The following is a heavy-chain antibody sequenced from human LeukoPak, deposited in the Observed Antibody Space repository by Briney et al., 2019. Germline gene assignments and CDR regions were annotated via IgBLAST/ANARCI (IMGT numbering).Heavy chain of an antibody. CDR3: AREDGAYDYVWGSYRREYYFDY. J-gene: IGHJ4*02. CDR1: GGSISSSSYY. Sequence: SETLSLTCTVSGGSISSSSYYWGWIRQPPGKGLEWIGSIYYSGSTYYNPSLKSRVTISVDTSKNQFSLKLSSVTAADTAVYYCAREDGAYDYVWGSYRREYYFDYWGQGTLVTVSS. D-gene: IGHD3-16*02. V-gene: IGHV4-39*07. CDR2: IYYSGST.